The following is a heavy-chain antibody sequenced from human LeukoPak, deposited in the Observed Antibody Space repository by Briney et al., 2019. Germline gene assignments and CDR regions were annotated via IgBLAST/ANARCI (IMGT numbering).Heavy chain of an antibody. CDR1: GGTFSSYA. J-gene: IGHJ6*02. D-gene: IGHD2-15*01. CDR2: IIPILGIA. CDR3: ARGFPQDIVVVVAATYGMDV. V-gene: IGHV1-69*04. Sequence: SVTVSCTASGGTFSSYAISWVRQAPGQGLEWMGRIIPILGIANYAQKFQGRVTITADKSTSTAYMELSSLRSEDTVVYYCARGFPQDIVVVVAATYGMDVWGQGTTVTVSS.